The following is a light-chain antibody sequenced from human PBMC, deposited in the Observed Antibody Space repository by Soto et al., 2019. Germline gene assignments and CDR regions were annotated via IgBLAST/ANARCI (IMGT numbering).Light chain of an antibody. J-gene: IGLJ2*01. Sequence: QLVLTQSPSASASLGASVKFTCTLSSEHSSYAIAWHQQQPEKGPRYLMKLNSDGSHNKGDGIPDRLSGSSSGAERYLTISSLQSEDEADYYCQTWGTGIVVFGGGTKLTVL. CDR2: LNSDGSH. V-gene: IGLV4-69*01. CDR1: SEHSSYA. CDR3: QTWGTGIVV.